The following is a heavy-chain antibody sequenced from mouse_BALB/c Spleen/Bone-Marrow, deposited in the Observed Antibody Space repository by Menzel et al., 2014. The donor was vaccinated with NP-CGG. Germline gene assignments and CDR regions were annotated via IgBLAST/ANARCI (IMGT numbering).Heavy chain of an antibody. J-gene: IGHJ4*01. CDR1: GFTFTDYY. Sequence: EVKLVESGGGLVQPGGSLRLSCATSGFTFTDYYMSWVRQPPGKALEWLGFIRNKANGYTTEYSASVKGRFTISRDNSQSILYLQMNTLRPEDSATYYCVRDDPDPSDYWGQGTSVTVSS. CDR2: IRNKANGYTT. CDR3: VRDDPDPSDY. V-gene: IGHV7-3*02.